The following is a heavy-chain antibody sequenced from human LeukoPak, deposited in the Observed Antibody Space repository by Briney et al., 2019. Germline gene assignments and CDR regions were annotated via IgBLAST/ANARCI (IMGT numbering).Heavy chain of an antibody. V-gene: IGHV4-39*01. J-gene: IGHJ4*02. CDR1: GGSISSYY. CDR2: IYYSGST. CDR3: ARWGNYYDSSGYIDY. Sequence: SETLSLTCTVSGGSISSYYWGWIRQPPGKGLEWIGSIYYSGSTYYNPSLKSRVTISVDTSKNQFSLKLSSVTAADTAVYYCARWGNYYDSSGYIDYWGQGTLVTVSS. D-gene: IGHD3-22*01.